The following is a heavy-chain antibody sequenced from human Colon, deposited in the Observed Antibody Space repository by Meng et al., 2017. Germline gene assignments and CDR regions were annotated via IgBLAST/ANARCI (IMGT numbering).Heavy chain of an antibody. Sequence: KESGPTLANTTHTLRLTCTVPGFSVSPSGMVVGWIRQPPGKALEWLAFIYRNDDKRYSPSLKSRVTITKDTSKNQVVLTMTNMDPVDTATYYCAHRTTVTAVDYWGQGTLVTVSS. CDR2: IYRNDDK. D-gene: IGHD4-17*01. CDR1: GFSVSPSGMV. CDR3: AHRTTVTAVDY. J-gene: IGHJ4*02. V-gene: IGHV2-5*01.